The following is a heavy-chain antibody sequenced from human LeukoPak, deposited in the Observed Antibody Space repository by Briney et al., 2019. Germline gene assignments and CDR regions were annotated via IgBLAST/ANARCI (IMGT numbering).Heavy chain of an antibody. V-gene: IGHV4-59*01. CDR3: ARATPIAAAATGAFDI. J-gene: IGHJ3*02. D-gene: IGHD6-13*01. Sequence: SETLSLTCTVSGGSISSYYWSWIRQPPGKGLEWIGYIYYSGSTNYNPSLKSRVTISVDTSKNQFSLKLSSVTAADTAVYYCARATPIAAAATGAFDIWGQGTMATVSS. CDR2: IYYSGST. CDR1: GGSISSYY.